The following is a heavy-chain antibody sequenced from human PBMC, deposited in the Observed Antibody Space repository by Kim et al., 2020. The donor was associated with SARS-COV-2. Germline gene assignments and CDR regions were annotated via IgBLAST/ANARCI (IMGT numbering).Heavy chain of an antibody. J-gene: IGHJ5*02. D-gene: IGHD3-10*01. V-gene: IGHV3-21*01. Sequence: YYADSVKGRFTISRDNAKNSLYLQMNSLRAEDTAVYYCARDYYGSGSYYPWGQGTLVTVSS. CDR3: ARDYYGSGSYYP.